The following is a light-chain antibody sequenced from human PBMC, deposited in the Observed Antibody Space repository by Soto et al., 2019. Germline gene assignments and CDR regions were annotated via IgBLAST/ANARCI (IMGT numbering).Light chain of an antibody. Sequence: QSALTQPASVSGSPGQSITISCTGTSSDVGGYNYVSWFQHHPGKAPKLIIYEVSYRPSGVSARFSGSKSGDTASLTISGLQAEDEAEYYCCAYAATYTYVFGTGTKVTVL. V-gene: IGLV2-14*01. CDR2: EVS. J-gene: IGLJ1*01. CDR1: SSDVGGYNY. CDR3: CAYAATYTYV.